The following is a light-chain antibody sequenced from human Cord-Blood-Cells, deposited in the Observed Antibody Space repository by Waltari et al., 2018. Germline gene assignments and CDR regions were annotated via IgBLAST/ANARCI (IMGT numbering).Light chain of an antibody. CDR2: RNN. CDR1: SANIGSNY. CDR3: AAWDDSLSGPV. V-gene: IGLV1-47*01. J-gene: IGLJ2*01. Sequence: QSVLTQPPSASGTPGQRVTISCSGSSANIGSNYVYWYQQLPGTAPKPVSDRNNQRPSGVPDRCAGSRSGTSASLAISGLRSEDEADYYCAAWDDSLSGPVFGGGTKLTVL.